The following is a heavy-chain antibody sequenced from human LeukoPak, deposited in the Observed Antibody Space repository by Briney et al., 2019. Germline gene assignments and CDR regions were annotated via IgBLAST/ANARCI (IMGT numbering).Heavy chain of an antibody. CDR3: ARDHEVSSSSFDY. V-gene: IGHV4-39*07. D-gene: IGHD6-6*01. CDR2: IYYSGNT. J-gene: IGHJ4*02. Sequence: SETLSLTCTVSRGSVNSNSYYWGWIRQPPGKGLEWIGTIYYSGNTYYNPSLESRVTISVDTSKNQFSLKLTSVTAADTAVYYCARDHEVSSSSFDYWGQGTLVTVSS. CDR1: RGSVNSNSYY.